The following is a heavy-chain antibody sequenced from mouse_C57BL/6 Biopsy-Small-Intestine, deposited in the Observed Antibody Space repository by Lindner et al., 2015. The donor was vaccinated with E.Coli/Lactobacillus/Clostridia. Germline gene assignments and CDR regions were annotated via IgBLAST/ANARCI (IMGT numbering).Heavy chain of an antibody. CDR3: ARRGNYYGSSIFDY. D-gene: IGHD1-1*01. J-gene: IGHJ2*01. CDR2: IYPGDGDT. Sequence: VQLQESGPELVKPGASVKISCKASGYAFSSSWMNWVKQRPGKGLEWIGRIYPGDGDTNYNGKFKGKATLTAGKSSSTAYMQLSSLTSEDSAVYFCARRGNYYGSSIFDYWGQGTTLTVSS. CDR1: GYAFSSSW. V-gene: IGHV1-82*01.